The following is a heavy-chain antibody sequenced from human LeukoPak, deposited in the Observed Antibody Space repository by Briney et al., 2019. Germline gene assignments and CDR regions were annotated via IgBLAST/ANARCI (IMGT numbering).Heavy chain of an antibody. CDR2: ISGSGGST. CDR1: GFTFSSYA. D-gene: IGHD6-19*01. Sequence: GVSLRLSCAASGFTFSSYARSWVRQAPGKGLEWVSAISGSGGSTYYADSVKGRFTISRDSSKNTLYLQMNSLRAEDTAVYYCAKCDPSSGWLIDYWGQGTLVTVSS. CDR3: AKCDPSSGWLIDY. V-gene: IGHV3-23*01. J-gene: IGHJ4*02.